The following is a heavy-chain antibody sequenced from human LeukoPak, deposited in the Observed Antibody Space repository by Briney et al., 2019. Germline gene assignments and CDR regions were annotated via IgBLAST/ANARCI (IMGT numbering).Heavy chain of an antibody. CDR3: AREPPHYCRGGSCCSVFDY. Sequence: GGSLRLSCAASGFTFSSYEMNWVRQAPGKGLEWVSYISSSGSTIYYADSVKGRFTISRDNAKNSLYLQMNSLRAEDTAVYYCAREPPHYCRGGSCCSVFDYWGQGTLVTVSS. D-gene: IGHD2-15*01. J-gene: IGHJ4*02. CDR2: ISSSGSTI. CDR1: GFTFSSYE. V-gene: IGHV3-48*03.